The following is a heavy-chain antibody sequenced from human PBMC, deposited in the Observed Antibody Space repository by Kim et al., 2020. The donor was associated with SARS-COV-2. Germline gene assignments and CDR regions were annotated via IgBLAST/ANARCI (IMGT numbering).Heavy chain of an antibody. CDR3: ARDKFGTGGGADY. Sequence: ASVKVSCKASGYTFTSYAMHWVRQAPGQRLEWMGWINAGNGNTKYSQKFQGRVTITRDTSASTAYMELSSLRSEDTAVYYCARDKFGTGGGADYWGQGTLVTVSS. D-gene: IGHD2-8*02. V-gene: IGHV1-3*01. CDR1: GYTFTSYA. J-gene: IGHJ4*02. CDR2: INAGNGNT.